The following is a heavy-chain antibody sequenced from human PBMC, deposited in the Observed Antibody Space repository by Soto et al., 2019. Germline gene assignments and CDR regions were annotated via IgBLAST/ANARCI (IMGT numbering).Heavy chain of an antibody. CDR3: ARATLYEGPGREPYYFDY. D-gene: IGHD3-22*01. Sequence: QVQLVQSGAEVKKPGSSVKVSCKASGGTFSSYAISWVRQAPGQGLEWMGGIIPIFGTANYAQKFQGRVTITADESTSTAYMELSNLRSEDTAVYYCARATLYEGPGREPYYFDYWGQGTLVTVSS. V-gene: IGHV1-69*12. CDR2: IIPIFGTA. J-gene: IGHJ4*02. CDR1: GGTFSSYA.